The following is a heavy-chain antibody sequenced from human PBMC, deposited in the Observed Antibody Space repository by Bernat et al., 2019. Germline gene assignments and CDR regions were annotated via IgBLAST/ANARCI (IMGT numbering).Heavy chain of an antibody. CDR3: AKASLKRGYRN. V-gene: IGHV3-23*01. Sequence: EVQLLESGGGLVQPGGSLRLSCAASGFTFSSYAMSWVRQAPGKGLEWVSAISGSGGSTYNADSVKGRFTISRDNSKNTLYLQMNSLRAEDKAVYYCAKASLKRGYRNWGQGTMVTVSS. J-gene: IGHJ3*01. CDR1: GFTFSSYA. CDR2: ISGSGGST. D-gene: IGHD2-2*03.